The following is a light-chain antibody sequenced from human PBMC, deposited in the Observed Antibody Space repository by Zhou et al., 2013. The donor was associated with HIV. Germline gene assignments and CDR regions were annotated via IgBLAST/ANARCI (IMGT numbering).Light chain of an antibody. J-gene: IGKJ3*01. V-gene: IGKV1-39*01. Sequence: DIQMTQSPSSLSPSVGDGVAITCRASQTVSIYLNWYQHKPGRAPTLLIYAASSLASGVPSRFSASGSGTDFTLTITSLQAEDSATYYCQQSYSPPFTFGPGTTVDV. CDR2: AAS. CDR1: QTVSIY. CDR3: QQSYSPPFT.